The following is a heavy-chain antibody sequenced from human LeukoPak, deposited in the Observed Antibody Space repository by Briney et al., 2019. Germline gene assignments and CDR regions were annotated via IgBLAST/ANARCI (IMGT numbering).Heavy chain of an antibody. CDR1: GYTFTGYY. CDR3: ARDDYVSSGYYND. J-gene: IGHJ4*02. D-gene: IGHD3-22*01. V-gene: IGHV1-2*02. Sequence: ASVKVSCKASGYTFTGYYMHWVRQAPGQGLEWMGWINPNSGGTNYAQKFQGRVTMTRDTSISTAYMELSRLRSDGTAVYYCARDDYVSSGYYNDWGQGTLVTVSS. CDR2: INPNSGGT.